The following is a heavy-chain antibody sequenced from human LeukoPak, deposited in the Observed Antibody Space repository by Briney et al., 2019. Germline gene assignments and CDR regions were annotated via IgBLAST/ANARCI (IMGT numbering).Heavy chain of an antibody. Sequence: PGRSLRLSCAASGFTFSSYGMHWVRQAPGKGLEWVAVIWYDGSNKYYADSVKGRFTISRDNPKNTLYLQMNSLRAEDTAVYYCARARGSGSPYFDYWGQETLVTVSS. CDR3: ARARGSGSPYFDY. V-gene: IGHV3-33*01. J-gene: IGHJ4*02. CDR1: GFTFSSYG. CDR2: IWYDGSNK. D-gene: IGHD3-10*01.